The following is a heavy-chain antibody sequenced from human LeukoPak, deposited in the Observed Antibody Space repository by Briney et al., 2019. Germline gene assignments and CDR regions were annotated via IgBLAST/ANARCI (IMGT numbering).Heavy chain of an antibody. CDR3: ARVKHGQTFRY. V-gene: IGHV5-51*01. CDR2: IYPGDSDT. D-gene: IGHD2/OR15-2a*01. J-gene: IGHJ4*02. CDR1: GYIFTSYW. Sequence: GGSLQISCKGSGYIFTSYWIGWVRQLPGKGREGMGIIYPGDSDTRYSPSFQGQVTISADKSISTAYLQWSSLKASDTAMYYCARVKHGQTFRYWGQGTLVTVSS.